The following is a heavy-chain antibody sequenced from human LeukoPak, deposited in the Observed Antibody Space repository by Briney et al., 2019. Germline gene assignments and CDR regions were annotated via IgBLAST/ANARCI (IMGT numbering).Heavy chain of an antibody. J-gene: IGHJ4*02. D-gene: IGHD3-22*01. CDR3: AKDRDSSGYWGTDY. CDR2: ISGSGGST. Sequence: GGSLRLSCAASGFTFSSYAMSWVRQAPGKGREWVSAISGSGGSTYYADSVKGRFTISRDNSKNTLYPQMNSLRAEDTAVYYCAKDRDSSGYWGTDYWGQGTLVTVSS. CDR1: GFTFSSYA. V-gene: IGHV3-23*01.